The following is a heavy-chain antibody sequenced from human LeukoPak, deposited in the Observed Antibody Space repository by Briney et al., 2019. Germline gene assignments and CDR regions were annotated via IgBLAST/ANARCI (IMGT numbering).Heavy chain of an antibody. CDR3: ASRIAAATDY. D-gene: IGHD6-13*01. Sequence: GRSLRLSCAASGFTFSSYAMHWVRQAPGKGLEWVAVISYDGSNKYYADSVKGRFTISRDNSKNTLYLQMNSLRAEDTAVYYCASRIAAATDYWGQGTLVTVSS. V-gene: IGHV3-30-3*01. CDR1: GFTFSSYA. CDR2: ISYDGSNK. J-gene: IGHJ4*02.